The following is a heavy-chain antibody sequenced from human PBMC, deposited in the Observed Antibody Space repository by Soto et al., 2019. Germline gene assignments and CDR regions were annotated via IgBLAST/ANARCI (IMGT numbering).Heavy chain of an antibody. CDR2: ISPSTSHI. D-gene: IGHD2-15*01. CDR1: GLTFSSCT. CDR3: SGCSGGACHQNYGMDV. J-gene: IGHJ6*02. V-gene: IGHV3-21*01. Sequence: EVHLMESGGGLVKPGGSLRLSCAVSGLTFSSCTMNWVRQAPGKGLEWVSSISPSTSHIYYADSVKGRFTISRDNAKNSLFLQLNSLRAEDTAVYYCSGCSGGACHQNYGMDVWGQGTTVTVSS.